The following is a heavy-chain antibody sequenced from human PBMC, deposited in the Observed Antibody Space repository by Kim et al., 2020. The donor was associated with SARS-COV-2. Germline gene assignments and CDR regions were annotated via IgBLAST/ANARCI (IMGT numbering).Heavy chain of an antibody. J-gene: IGHJ3*02. CDR3: ARLEAVDIVATIGGDAVDI. D-gene: IGHD5-12*01. Sequence: SETLSLTCTVSGGSISSSSYYWGWIRQPPGKGLEWIGSIYYSGSTYYNPTLKSRVTISVDTSKNQFSLKLSSVTAADTAVYYCARLEAVDIVATIGGDAVDIWGQGTMVTVSS. V-gene: IGHV4-39*01. CDR1: GGSISSSSYY. CDR2: IYYSGST.